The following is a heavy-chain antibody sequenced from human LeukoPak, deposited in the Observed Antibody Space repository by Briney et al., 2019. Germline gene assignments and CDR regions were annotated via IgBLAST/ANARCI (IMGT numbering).Heavy chain of an antibody. CDR3: ARDAAHYNSGSYREFDY. CDR1: GYTFTGYY. J-gene: IGHJ4*02. Sequence: GASVKVSCKASGYTFTGYYMHWVRQAPGQGLEWMGWISAYNGNTNYAQKLQGRVTMTTDTSTSTAYMELRSLRSDDTAVYYCARDAAHYNSGSYREFDYWGQGTLVTVSS. V-gene: IGHV1-18*04. CDR2: ISAYNGNT. D-gene: IGHD3-10*01.